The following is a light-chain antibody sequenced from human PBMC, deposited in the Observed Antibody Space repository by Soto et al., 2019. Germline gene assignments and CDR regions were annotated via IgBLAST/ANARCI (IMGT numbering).Light chain of an antibody. CDR3: QQRTNWPLIT. J-gene: IGKJ5*01. V-gene: IGKV3D-20*02. CDR2: GAS. Sequence: EIVLTQSPGTLSLSPGERATLSCRASQSVSSSYLAWYQQKPGQAPRLLIYGASTRATGIPARFSGSGSGTDFTLTISSLETEDFAVYYCQQRTNWPLITFGQGTRLEIK. CDR1: QSVSSSY.